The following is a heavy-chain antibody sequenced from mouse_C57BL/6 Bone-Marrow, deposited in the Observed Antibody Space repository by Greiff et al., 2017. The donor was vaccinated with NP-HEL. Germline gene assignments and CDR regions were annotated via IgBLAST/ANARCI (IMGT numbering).Heavy chain of an antibody. J-gene: IGHJ2*01. CDR1: GYTFTSYW. Sequence: QVQLQQPGAELVMPGASVKLSCKASGYTFTSYWMHWVKQRPGQGLEWIGEVDPSDSYTNYNQKFKGKSTLTVDKSSSTAYMQLSSLTSEDSAVYYCARGDYWGQGTTLTVSS. V-gene: IGHV1-69*01. CDR3: ARGDY. CDR2: VDPSDSYT.